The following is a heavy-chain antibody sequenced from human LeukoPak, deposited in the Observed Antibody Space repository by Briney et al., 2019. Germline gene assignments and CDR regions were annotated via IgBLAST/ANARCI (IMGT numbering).Heavy chain of an antibody. CDR2: IKQDGSEK. CDR3: ARPRRAWYFDY. J-gene: IGHJ4*02. V-gene: IGHV3-7*01. Sequence: GRSLRLSCAASGFTFSSYWMSWVRQAPGKGLEWVANIKQDGSEKYYVDSVKGRFTISRDNAKNSLYLQMNSLRAEDTAVYYCARPRRAWYFDYWGQGTLVTVSS. CDR1: GFTFSSYW.